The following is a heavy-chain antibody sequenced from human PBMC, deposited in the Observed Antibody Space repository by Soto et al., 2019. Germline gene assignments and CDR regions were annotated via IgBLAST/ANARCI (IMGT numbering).Heavy chain of an antibody. CDR1: GFTFGNHW. V-gene: IGHV3-7*01. J-gene: IGHJ4*02. CDR2: INQDGSET. Sequence: EVQLMESGGGLVQPGGSQRLSSAASGFTFGNHWMSWVRHTPGKGLEWVANINQDGSETYYEASVRGRFTISRDNAKNSLYLQMNSLRSEDTAVYYCSRGRTDFWGQGTLVTVSS. CDR3: SRGRTDF.